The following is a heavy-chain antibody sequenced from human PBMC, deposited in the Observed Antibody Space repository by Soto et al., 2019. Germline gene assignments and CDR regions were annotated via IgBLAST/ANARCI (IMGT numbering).Heavy chain of an antibody. V-gene: IGHV3-23*01. CDR1: GFTFSNYA. Sequence: EVQLLESGGGLVQPGGSLRLSCAASGFTFSNYAMNWVRQAPGKGLEWVSAISGSGGFTYYADSVKGRFTISRDNSKNRLFLQMNSLRAEDTAVFYCAKDGDTNIVGNYFDYWGQGTLVTVSS. J-gene: IGHJ4*02. D-gene: IGHD5-12*01. CDR2: ISGSGGFT. CDR3: AKDGDTNIVGNYFDY.